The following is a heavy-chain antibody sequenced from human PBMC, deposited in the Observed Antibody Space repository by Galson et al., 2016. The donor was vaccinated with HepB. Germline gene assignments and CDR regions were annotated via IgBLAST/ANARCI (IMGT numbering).Heavy chain of an antibody. CDR2: ITHSGSA. D-gene: IGHD6-6*01. Sequence: SETLSLTCGIYDGSFSGYFWGWVRLTPGMGLEWIAEITHSGSANYNPDSSLTSRVAVSVDTSKNEFSLKMTSVTAADTALYYCAARRPKSGASRGIIDYWGQGTLVTVSS. CDR3: AARRPKSGASRGIIDY. V-gene: IGHV4-34*01. CDR1: DGSFSGYF. J-gene: IGHJ4*02.